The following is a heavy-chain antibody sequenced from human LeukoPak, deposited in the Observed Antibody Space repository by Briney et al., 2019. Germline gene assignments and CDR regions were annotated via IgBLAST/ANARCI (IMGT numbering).Heavy chain of an antibody. J-gene: IGHJ4*02. CDR1: GFTVGANH. V-gene: IGHV3-66*01. CDR2: ISNDGTT. D-gene: IGHD4-23*01. Sequence: GGSLRLSCVASGFTVGANHLSWVRQAPGKGLKWVSIISNDGTTYCADSVKGRFSISRDKSKNTVNLQMNFLRAEDTAIYYCLGYGGNSFWGQGTLVTVSS. CDR3: LGYGGNSF.